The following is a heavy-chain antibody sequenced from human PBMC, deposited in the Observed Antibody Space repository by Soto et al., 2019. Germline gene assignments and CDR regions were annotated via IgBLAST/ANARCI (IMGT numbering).Heavy chain of an antibody. CDR1: GFTFSSYG. CDR2: ISYDGSNK. J-gene: IGHJ6*02. CDR3: ARENYYGSGSYGPPSYYYYGMDV. V-gene: IGHV3-30*03. D-gene: IGHD3-10*01. Sequence: GGSLRLSCAASGFTFSSYGMHWVRQAPGKGLEWVAVISYDGSNKYYADSVKGRFTISRDNSKNTLYLQMNSLRAEDTAVYYCARENYYGSGSYGPPSYYYYGMDVWGQGTTVTVSS.